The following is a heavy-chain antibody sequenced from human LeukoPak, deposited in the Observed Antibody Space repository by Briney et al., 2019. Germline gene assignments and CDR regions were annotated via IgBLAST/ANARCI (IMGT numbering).Heavy chain of an antibody. V-gene: IGHV1-18*01. CDR2: ISAYNGNT. CDR3: AKGAYYYDSSGYPFDY. Sequence: ASVKVSCKASGYTFPTYGISWVRQAPGQGLEWMGWISAYNGNTNYAQKLQGRVTMTTDTSTSTAYMELRSLRSDDTAVYYCAKGAYYYDSSGYPFDYWGQGTLVTVSS. J-gene: IGHJ4*02. D-gene: IGHD3-22*01. CDR1: GYTFPTYG.